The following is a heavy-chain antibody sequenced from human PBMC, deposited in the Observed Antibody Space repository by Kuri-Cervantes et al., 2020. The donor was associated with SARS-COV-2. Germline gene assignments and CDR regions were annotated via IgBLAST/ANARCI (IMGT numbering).Heavy chain of an antibody. V-gene: IGHV3-48*03. J-gene: IGHJ6*03. D-gene: IGHD4-11*01. CDR2: ISDSGDTV. Sequence: GGFLRFSCVASGLIFYNYEMNWVRQAPGKGLVWVAYISDSGDTVYYADSVKGRFTISRNNTKNSLYLQMNSLRVEDTAVYYCARDHGAVTSYYYYYYMDVWEEGTTVTVSS. CDR3: ARDHGAVTSYYYYYYMDV. CDR1: GLIFYNYE.